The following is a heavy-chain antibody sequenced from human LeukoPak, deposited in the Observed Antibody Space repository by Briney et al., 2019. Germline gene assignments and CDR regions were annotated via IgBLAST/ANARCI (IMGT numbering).Heavy chain of an antibody. D-gene: IGHD6-19*01. CDR1: GFTFGDYG. CDR2: FRSKGFGGTT. Sequence: GGSLRLSCTASGFTFGDYGLSWVRQAPGKGLEWEGFFRSKGFGGTTEYAASVKGRFTISRDDSKRIAYLQMNSLKTEDTAVYYCTRLVAGTGYYFDYWGQGTLVTVSS. CDR3: TRLVAGTGYYFDY. V-gene: IGHV3-49*04. J-gene: IGHJ4*02.